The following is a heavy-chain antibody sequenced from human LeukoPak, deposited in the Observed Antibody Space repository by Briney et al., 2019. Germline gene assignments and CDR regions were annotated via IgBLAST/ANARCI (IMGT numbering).Heavy chain of an antibody. CDR2: IYYSGST. J-gene: IGHJ4*02. D-gene: IGHD4-17*01. CDR3: ARDTYGDAFDY. V-gene: IGHV4-59*12. Sequence: SETLSLTCTVSGGSISSYYWSWIRQPPGKGLEWIGYIYYSGSTNYNPSLKSRVTISVDTSKNQFSLKLSSVTAADTAVYYCARDTYGDAFDYWGQGTLVTVSS. CDR1: GGSISSYY.